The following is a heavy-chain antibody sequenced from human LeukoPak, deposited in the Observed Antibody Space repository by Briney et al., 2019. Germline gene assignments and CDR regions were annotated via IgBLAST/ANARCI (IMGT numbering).Heavy chain of an antibody. CDR3: ARDQSLGGGPFDY. CDR1: GYTFTNYA. CDR2: INTNTGNP. Sequence: GASVKVSCKASGYTFTNYAINWVRQAPGQGLEWMGWINTNTGNPTYAQSFTGRFVFALDTSVSTAYLQISSLKAEDTAVYYCARDQSLGGGPFDYWGQGTLVTVSS. V-gene: IGHV7-4-1*02. D-gene: IGHD2-15*01. J-gene: IGHJ4*02.